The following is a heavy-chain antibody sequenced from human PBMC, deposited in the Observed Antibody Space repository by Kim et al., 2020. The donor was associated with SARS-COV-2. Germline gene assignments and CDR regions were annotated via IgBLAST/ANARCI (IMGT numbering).Heavy chain of an antibody. CDR1: GFTFSSYG. CDR3: AKDSFYYGSGSYYKYYYYGMDV. V-gene: IGHV3-30*18. D-gene: IGHD3-10*01. CDR2: ISYDGSNK. J-gene: IGHJ6*02. Sequence: GGSLRLSCAASGFTFSSYGMHWVRQAPGKGLEWVAVISYDGSNKYYADSVKGRFTISRDNSKNTLYLQMNSLRAEDTAVYYCAKDSFYYGSGSYYKYYYYGMDVWGQGTTVTVSS.